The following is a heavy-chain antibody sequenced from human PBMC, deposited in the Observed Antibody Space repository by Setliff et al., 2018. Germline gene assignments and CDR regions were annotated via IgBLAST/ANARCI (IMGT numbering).Heavy chain of an antibody. CDR2: IGGRGIST. V-gene: IGHV3-23*01. Sequence: PGGSLRLSCAASGFTFSDYYMTWIRQAPGKGLEWASGIGGRGISTYYADSVKGRFIISRDNSENTLYLQMNSLRVEDTAVYYCARGGHYSPFDPWGQGTLVTVSS. CDR1: GFTFSDYY. J-gene: IGHJ5*02. CDR3: ARGGHYSPFDP. D-gene: IGHD2-21*01.